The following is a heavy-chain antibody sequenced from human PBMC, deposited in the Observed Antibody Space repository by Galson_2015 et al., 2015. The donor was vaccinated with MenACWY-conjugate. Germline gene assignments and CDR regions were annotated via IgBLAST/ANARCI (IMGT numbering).Heavy chain of an antibody. CDR1: GFIVSTNY. V-gene: IGHV3-66*01. CDR3: MTGPFGDYAGY. CDR2: IYSGGGT. D-gene: IGHD4-17*01. Sequence: SLRLCCAVSGFIVSTNYVNWVRQAPGKGLEWVSVIYSGGGTYPADSVKGSFSVSSDHSKDTVYLQMNSLKVEDTAVYYCMTGPFGDYAGYWGQGTLVTVSS. J-gene: IGHJ4*02.